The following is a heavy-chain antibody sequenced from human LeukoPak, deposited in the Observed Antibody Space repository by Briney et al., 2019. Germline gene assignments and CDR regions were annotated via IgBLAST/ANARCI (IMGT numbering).Heavy chain of an antibody. CDR3: ARDTRSSGWYRSFDY. Sequence: SVKVSCKASGGTFSSYAISWVRQAPGQGLEWMGRIIPILGIANYAQKFQGRVTITTDESTSTAYMELSSLRSEDTAVYYCARDTRSSGWYRSFDYWGQGTLVTVSS. D-gene: IGHD6-19*01. V-gene: IGHV1-69*04. CDR1: GGTFSSYA. J-gene: IGHJ4*02. CDR2: IIPILGIA.